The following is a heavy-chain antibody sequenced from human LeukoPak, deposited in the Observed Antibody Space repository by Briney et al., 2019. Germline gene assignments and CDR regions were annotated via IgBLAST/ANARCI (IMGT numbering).Heavy chain of an antibody. J-gene: IGHJ4*02. V-gene: IGHV3-49*04. CDR1: GFTFGDYA. Sequence: GGSLRLSCTASGFTFGDYAMSWVRQAPGKGLEWVGFIRSKAYGGTTEYAASVKGRFTISRDDSKSIAHLQMNSLKTEDTAVYYCTRDSGGATIFDYWGQGTLVTVSS. CDR2: IRSKAYGGTT. D-gene: IGHD1-26*01. CDR3: TRDSGGATIFDY.